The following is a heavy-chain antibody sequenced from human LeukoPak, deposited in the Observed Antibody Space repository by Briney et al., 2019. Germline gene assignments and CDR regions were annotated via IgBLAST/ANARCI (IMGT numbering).Heavy chain of an antibody. CDR3: TSFTFGHNWFDP. Sequence: SETLSLTCTVSGGSFTSYYWTWIRQPPGKGLEWIGYIYHSGITNYNPSLKSRVTISVDTSKNQFSLKLGSVTAADTAVYYCTSFTFGHNWFDPWGQGTLVTVSS. CDR2: IYHSGIT. J-gene: IGHJ5*02. V-gene: IGHV4-59*08. D-gene: IGHD2/OR15-2a*01. CDR1: GGSFTSYY.